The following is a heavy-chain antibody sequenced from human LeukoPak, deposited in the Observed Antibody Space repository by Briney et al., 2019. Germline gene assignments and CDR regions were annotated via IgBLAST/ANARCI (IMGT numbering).Heavy chain of an antibody. CDR3: ARIIAVGGTDWFDP. CDR1: GFTFDDYG. CDR2: ISSSGSTI. Sequence: GGSLRLSCAASGFTFDDYGMSWVRQAPGKGLEWVSYISSSGSTIYYADSVKGRFTISRDNAKNSLYLQMNSLRAEDTAVYYCARIIAVGGTDWFDPWGQGTLVTVSS. V-gene: IGHV3-11*01. J-gene: IGHJ5*02. D-gene: IGHD6-13*01.